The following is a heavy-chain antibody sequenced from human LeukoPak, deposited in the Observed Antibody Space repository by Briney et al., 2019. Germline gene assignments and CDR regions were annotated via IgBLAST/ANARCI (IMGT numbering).Heavy chain of an antibody. CDR1: GGSINSY. CDR2: ISGSGTI. V-gene: IGHV4-4*07. Sequence: PSETLSLTCTVSGGSINSYWSWIRQPAGKGLEWIGRISGSGTITYNPALQSRLSISIDTSKNQFSLQLNSVTPEDTAVYYCAREGIYYYDSSGYWETWGQGTLVTVSS. J-gene: IGHJ5*02. D-gene: IGHD3-22*01. CDR3: AREGIYYYDSSGYWET.